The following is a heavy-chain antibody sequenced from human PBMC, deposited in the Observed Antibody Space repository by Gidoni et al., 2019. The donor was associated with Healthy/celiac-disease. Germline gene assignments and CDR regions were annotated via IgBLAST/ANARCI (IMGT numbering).Heavy chain of an antibody. CDR1: GFTFSNAW. V-gene: IGHV3-15*01. Sequence: SGFTFSNAWMSWVRQAPGKGLEWVGRIKSKTDGGTTDYSAPVKRRFTISRDDSKNTLYLQMNSLKTEDTAVYYCTTVRIQLWTCYMDVWGKGTTVTVSS. CDR3: TTVRIQLWTCYMDV. D-gene: IGHD5-18*01. CDR2: IKSKTDGGTT. J-gene: IGHJ6*03.